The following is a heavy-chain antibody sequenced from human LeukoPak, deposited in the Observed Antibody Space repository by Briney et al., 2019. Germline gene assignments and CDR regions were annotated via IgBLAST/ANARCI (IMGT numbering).Heavy chain of an antibody. V-gene: IGHV3-74*01. D-gene: IGHD3-22*01. CDR1: GFTFSSHW. CDR3: SRDQYDSGVGGD. CDR2: INSDGSST. Sequence: PGGSLRLSCAASGFTFSSHWMHWVRQAPGKGLVWVSRINSDGSSTSYADSVKGRFTISRDNAKNTLYLQMNSLRAGDTAVYYCSRDQYDSGVGGDCGQGTLVTVSS. J-gene: IGHJ4*02.